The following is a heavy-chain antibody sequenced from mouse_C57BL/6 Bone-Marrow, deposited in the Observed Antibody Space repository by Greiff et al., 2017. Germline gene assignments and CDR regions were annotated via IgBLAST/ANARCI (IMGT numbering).Heavy chain of an antibody. J-gene: IGHJ3*01. CDR1: GYTFTSYW. CDR2: IDPSDSYT. Sequence: QVQLQQPGAELVRPGTSVKLSCKASGYTFTSYWMHWVKQRPGQGLEWIGVIDPSDSYTNYNQKFKGKATLTVDTSSSTAYMQLNSLTSEDSAVYYCARRGDYGLAYWGQGTLVTVSA. D-gene: IGHD2-4*01. V-gene: IGHV1-59*01. CDR3: ARRGDYGLAY.